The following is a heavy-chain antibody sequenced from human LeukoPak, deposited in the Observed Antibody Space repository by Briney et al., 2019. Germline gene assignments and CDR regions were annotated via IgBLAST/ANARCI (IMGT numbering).Heavy chain of an antibody. CDR2: ISGSGGST. V-gene: IGHV3-23*01. Sequence: PGGSLRLSCAASGFTFSSYAMGWVRQAPGKGLEWVSAISGSGGSTYYADSVKGRFTISRDNSKNTLYLQMNSLRAEDTAVYYCAKRDDSDYYYYMDVWGKGTTVTVSS. D-gene: IGHD5-24*01. J-gene: IGHJ6*03. CDR1: GFTFSSYA. CDR3: AKRDDSDYYYYMDV.